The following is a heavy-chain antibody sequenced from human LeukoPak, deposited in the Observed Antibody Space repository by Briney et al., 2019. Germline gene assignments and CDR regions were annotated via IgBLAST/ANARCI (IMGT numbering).Heavy chain of an antibody. D-gene: IGHD3-22*01. J-gene: IGHJ4*02. V-gene: IGHV3-74*01. CDR2: INSDGSRT. CDR1: GFTFSSHW. CDR3: AREVGDYYDSSGSFGY. Sequence: GGSLRLSCAASGFTFSSHWMHWLRQGPGKGLVWVSRINSDGSRTIYADSVKGRFTISRDSAKNTLYLQMNSLRAEDTAAYYCAREVGDYYDSSGSFGYWGQGTLVTVSS.